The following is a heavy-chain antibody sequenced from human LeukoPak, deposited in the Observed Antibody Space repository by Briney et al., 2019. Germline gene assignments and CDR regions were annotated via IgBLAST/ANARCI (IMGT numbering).Heavy chain of an antibody. Sequence: PSQTLSLTCTVSGGSISSGGYYWSWIRQPPGKGLEWIGYIYHSGSTYYNPSLKSRVTISVDRSKNQFSLKLSSMTAADTAVYYCVRVTLYYDFWSGYSRGYNWFDPWGQGTLVTVSS. CDR2: IYHSGST. V-gene: IGHV4-30-2*01. D-gene: IGHD3-3*01. CDR1: GGSISSGGYY. CDR3: VRVTLYYDFWSGYSRGYNWFDP. J-gene: IGHJ5*02.